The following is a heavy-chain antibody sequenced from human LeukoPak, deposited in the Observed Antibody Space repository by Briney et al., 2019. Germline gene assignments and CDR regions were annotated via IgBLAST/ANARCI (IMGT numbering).Heavy chain of an antibody. CDR2: ISSSSSYI. CDR1: GFTFSSYS. D-gene: IGHD2-15*01. Sequence: GGSLGLSCAASGFTFSSYSMNWVRQAPGKGLEWVSSISSSSSYIYYADSVRGRFTISRDNAKNSLYLQMNSLRAEDTAVYYCARVRVGSYCSGGSCYYAAFDIWGQGTMVTVSS. J-gene: IGHJ3*02. V-gene: IGHV3-21*01. CDR3: ARVRVGSYCSGGSCYYAAFDI.